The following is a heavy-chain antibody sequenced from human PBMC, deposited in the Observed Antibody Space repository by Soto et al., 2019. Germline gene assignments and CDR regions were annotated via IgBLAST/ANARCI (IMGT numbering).Heavy chain of an antibody. J-gene: IGHJ6*02. CDR2: IYHSGST. CDR1: GGSISSGGYS. D-gene: IGHD3-10*01. CDR3: AFHGSYSITYYYYGIDV. Sequence: SETLSLTCAVSGGSISSGGYSWSWIRQPPGKGLEWIGYIYHSGSTYYNPSLKSRVTISVDTSKNQFSLKLSSVTAADTAVYYCAFHGSYSITYYYYGIDVWGQGTTVTVSS. V-gene: IGHV4-30-2*01.